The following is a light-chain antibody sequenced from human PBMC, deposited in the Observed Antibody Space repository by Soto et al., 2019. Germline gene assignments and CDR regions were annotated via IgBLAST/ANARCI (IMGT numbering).Light chain of an antibody. CDR1: CSDVGGYNY. V-gene: IGLV2-11*01. Sequence: QSALTQPRSVSGSPGQSVTISCTGTCSDVGGYNYVSWYQQHPGKAPKLMIYDVSKRPSGVPDRFSGSKSGNTASLTISGLQAEDEADYYCCSDAGSYVFGTGTKLTVL. CDR3: CSDAGSYV. CDR2: DVS. J-gene: IGLJ1*01.